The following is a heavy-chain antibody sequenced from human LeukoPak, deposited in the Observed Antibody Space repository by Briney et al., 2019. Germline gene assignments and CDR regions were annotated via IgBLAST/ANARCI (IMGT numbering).Heavy chain of an antibody. CDR2: ISGSGSDT. CDR1: GFTFNSHV. V-gene: IGHV3-23*01. CDR3: AKSSRDYGDVYYFDY. Sequence: GGSLRLSCAASGFTFNSHVMNWVRQAPGKGLEWVSAISGSGSDTHYADSVRGRFTISRDNSKNTLYLQMNSLRGEDTAVYYCAKSSRDYGDVYYFDYWGQGTLVTVSS. D-gene: IGHD4-17*01. J-gene: IGHJ4*02.